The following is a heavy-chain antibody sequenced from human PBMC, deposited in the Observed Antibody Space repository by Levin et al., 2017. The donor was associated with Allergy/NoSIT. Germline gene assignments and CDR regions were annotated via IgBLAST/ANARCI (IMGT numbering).Heavy chain of an antibody. CDR3: ARSYSSSWEYYFDY. D-gene: IGHD6-13*01. CDR2: IWYDGSNK. CDR1: GFTFSSYG. Sequence: PGGSLRLSCAASGFTFSSYGMHWVRQAPGKGLEWVAVIWYDGSNKYYADSVKGRFTISRDNSKNTLYLQMNSLRAEDTAVYYCARSYSSSWEYYFDYWGQGTLVTVSS. V-gene: IGHV3-33*01. J-gene: IGHJ4*02.